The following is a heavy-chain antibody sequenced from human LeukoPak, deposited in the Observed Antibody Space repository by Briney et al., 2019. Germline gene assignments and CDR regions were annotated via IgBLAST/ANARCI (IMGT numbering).Heavy chain of an antibody. J-gene: IGHJ5*02. V-gene: IGHV4-31*02. Sequence: PSHTPPVTRTVSGGSISCGGDYWSWIRQHPRKGLEWIGYIYYSGSTYYNPSLKSRVTISVDTSKNQFSLKLSSVTAADTAVYYCASVGDYGFDPWGQGTLVTVSS. CDR3: ASVGDYGFDP. CDR1: GGSISCGGDY. D-gene: IGHD4-17*01. CDR2: IYYSGST.